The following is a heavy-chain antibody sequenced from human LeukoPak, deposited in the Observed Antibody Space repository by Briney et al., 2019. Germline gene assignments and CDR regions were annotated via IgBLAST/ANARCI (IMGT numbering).Heavy chain of an antibody. CDR1: GGSFSGYY. CDR3: ARSLSEEYYFDY. V-gene: IGHV4-34*01. J-gene: IGHJ4*02. D-gene: IGHD3-10*01. CDR2: INHSGST. Sequence: SETLSLTCAVYGGSFSGYYWSWIRQPPGKGLEWIGEINHSGSTYYNPSLKSRVTISVDTSKNQFSLKLSSVTAADTAVYYCARSLSEEYYFDYWGQGTLVTVSS.